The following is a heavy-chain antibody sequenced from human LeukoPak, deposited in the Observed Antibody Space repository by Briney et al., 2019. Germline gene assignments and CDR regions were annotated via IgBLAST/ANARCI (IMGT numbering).Heavy chain of an antibody. CDR3: TSTVTTFRTDY. CDR2: ISSSGSTI. J-gene: IGHJ4*02. V-gene: IGHV3-11*04. Sequence: GGSLRLSCAASGFTFSDYYMSWIRQAPGKGLEWVSYISSSGSTIYYADSVKGRFTISRDNAKNSLYLQMNSLRAEDTAVYYCTSTVTTFRTDYWGQGTLVTVSS. D-gene: IGHD4-17*01. CDR1: GFTFSDYY.